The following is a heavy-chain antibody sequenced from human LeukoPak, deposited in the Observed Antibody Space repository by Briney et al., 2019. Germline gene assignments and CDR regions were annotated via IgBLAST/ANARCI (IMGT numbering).Heavy chain of an antibody. CDR3: ARSYYYDSSGYPDY. J-gene: IGHJ4*02. D-gene: IGHD3-22*01. CDR1: GCTFTSYG. Sequence: ASVKVSCKASGCTFTSYGISWVRQAPGQGLEWMGWISAYNGNTNYAQKLQGRVTMTTDTSTSTAYMELRSLRSDDTAVYYCARSYYYDSSGYPDYWGQGTLVTVSS. V-gene: IGHV1-18*01. CDR2: ISAYNGNT.